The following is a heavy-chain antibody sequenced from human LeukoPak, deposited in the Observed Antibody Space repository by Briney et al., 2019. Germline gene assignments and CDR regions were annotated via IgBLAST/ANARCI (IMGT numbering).Heavy chain of an antibody. J-gene: IGHJ4*02. Sequence: PSETLSLACTVSGGSISSYYWSWIRQPPGKGLEWIGYIYYSGSTNYNPSLKSRVTISVDTSKNQFSLKLSSVTAADTAVYYCARSAGDDYGDYWLFDYWGQGTLVTVSS. CDR2: IYYSGST. D-gene: IGHD4-17*01. V-gene: IGHV4-59*08. CDR1: GGSISSYY. CDR3: ARSAGDDYGDYWLFDY.